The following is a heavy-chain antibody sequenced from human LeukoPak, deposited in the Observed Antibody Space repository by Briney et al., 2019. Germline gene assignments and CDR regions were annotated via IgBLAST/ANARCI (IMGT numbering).Heavy chain of an antibody. CDR1: GGSISSSSYY. Sequence: SETLSLTCTVSGGSISSSSYYWGWIRPPPGKGLVWIGSIYYSGSSYYNPSLKSRLTISVDTSKNPFPLKLSSVTAADTAVYYSARPWVSVAGTSHDDYWGQGTLVTVSS. J-gene: IGHJ4*02. CDR2: IYYSGSS. CDR3: ARPWVSVAGTSHDDY. V-gene: IGHV4-39*01. D-gene: IGHD6-19*01.